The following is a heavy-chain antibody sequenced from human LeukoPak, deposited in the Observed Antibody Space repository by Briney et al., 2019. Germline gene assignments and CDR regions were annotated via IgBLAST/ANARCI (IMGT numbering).Heavy chain of an antibody. CDR3: ASRKEYSTSSVFY. CDR1: GFTFGSYA. V-gene: IGHV3-23*01. Sequence: GGSLRLSCAASGFTFGSYAMNWVRQAPGKGLEWVSAISGSGSSTYYADSVKGRFTISRDNSKNTLFLQMNTLRAEDTAVYYCASRKEYSTSSVFYWGQGTLVTVSS. J-gene: IGHJ4*02. D-gene: IGHD6-6*01. CDR2: ISGSGSST.